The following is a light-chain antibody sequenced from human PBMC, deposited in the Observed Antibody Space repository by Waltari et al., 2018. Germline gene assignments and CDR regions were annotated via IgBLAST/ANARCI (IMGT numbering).Light chain of an antibody. CDR1: SSDIESYKL. J-gene: IGLJ2*01. CDR2: EDT. CDR3: CSYVDSRTFV. V-gene: IGLV2-23*02. Sequence: QSALTQPASVSGSPGQSITISCTRTSSDIESYKLVSWYQQHPGEAPKVIIYEDTKRPSGVSNRFSASKSGNTASLTISGLQAEDEADYHCCSYVDSRTFVFGGGTRLTVL.